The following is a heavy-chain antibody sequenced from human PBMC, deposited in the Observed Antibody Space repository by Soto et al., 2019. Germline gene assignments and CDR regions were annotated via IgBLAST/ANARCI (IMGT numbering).Heavy chain of an antibody. V-gene: IGHV3-30*18. Sequence: GGSLRLSCAASGFTFRSYAMHWVRQDPGKGLEWVAVMSHDGSNKYYADSLKGRFTISRDNSRNTLYLQMDSLRAEDTAVYYCAKPRVSYDSSGFPDYWGQGTLVTVPQ. CDR3: AKPRVSYDSSGFPDY. CDR1: GFTFRSYA. CDR2: MSHDGSNK. D-gene: IGHD3-22*01. J-gene: IGHJ4*02.